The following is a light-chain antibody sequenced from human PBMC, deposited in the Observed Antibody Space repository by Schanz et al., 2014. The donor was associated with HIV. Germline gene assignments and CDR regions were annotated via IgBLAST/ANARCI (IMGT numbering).Light chain of an antibody. CDR3: SSYTSSSTLV. CDR2: DVS. V-gene: IGLV2-14*03. J-gene: IGLJ2*01. CDR1: SSDVGGYNY. Sequence: QSALTQPASMSGSPGQSITISCTGTSSDVGGYNYVSWYQQHPGKAPKLMIYDVSNRPSGVSNRFSGSKSGNTASLTISGLQAEDEADYYCSSYTSSSTLVFGGGTKPTVL.